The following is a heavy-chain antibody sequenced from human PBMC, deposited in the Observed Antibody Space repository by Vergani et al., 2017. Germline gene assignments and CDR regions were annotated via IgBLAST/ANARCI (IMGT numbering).Heavy chain of an antibody. Sequence: QVQLQQWGAGLLKPSETLSLTCAVYGGSFSGYYWSWIRQPPGKGLEWIGEINHSGSTNYNPSLKSRVTISVDTSKNQFSLKLSSVTAADTAVYYCARVRAGYGMDVWGQGTTVTVSS. CDR1: GGSFSGYY. V-gene: IGHV4-34*01. CDR3: ARVRAGYGMDV. J-gene: IGHJ6*02. CDR2: INHSGST.